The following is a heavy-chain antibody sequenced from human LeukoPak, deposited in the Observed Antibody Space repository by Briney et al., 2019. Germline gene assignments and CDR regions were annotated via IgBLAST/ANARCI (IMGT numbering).Heavy chain of an antibody. CDR3: ARDRRGRYCSSISCYLGCFDP. CDR2: IIPIFGTA. CDR1: GYTFTGYY. D-gene: IGHD2-2*01. J-gene: IGHJ5*02. Sequence: SVKVSCKASGYTFTGYYMHWVRQAPGQGLEWMGGIIPIFGTANYAQKFQGRVKITADESTSTAYMELSSLRSDDTAVYYCARDRRGRYCSSISCYLGCFDPWGQGTLVTVSS. V-gene: IGHV1-69*13.